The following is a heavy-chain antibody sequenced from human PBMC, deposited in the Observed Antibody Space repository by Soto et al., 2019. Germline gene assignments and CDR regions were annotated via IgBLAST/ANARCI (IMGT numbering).Heavy chain of an antibody. CDR2: MNPNSGNT. CDR1: GYTFTSYD. V-gene: IGHV1-8*01. CDR3: ARERSAAGTRWFDP. Sequence: QVQLVQSGAEVKKPGASVKVSCKASGYTFTSYDINWVRQATGQGLEWMGWMNPNSGNTGYAQKIQARVTMTRNTSIRTAYMELSSLRAEDTAVYYCARERSAAGTRWFDPWGQGTRVTVSS. J-gene: IGHJ5*02. D-gene: IGHD6-13*01.